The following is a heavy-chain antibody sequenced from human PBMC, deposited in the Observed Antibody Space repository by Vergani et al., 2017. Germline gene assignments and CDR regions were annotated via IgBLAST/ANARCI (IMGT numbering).Heavy chain of an antibody. CDR1: GFTFSSYA. V-gene: IGHV3-30-3*01. CDR2: ISYDGSNK. CDR3: AIGGYYPPFDY. Sequence: QVQLVESGGGVVQPGRSLRLSCAASGFTFSSYAMHWVRQAPGKGLEWVAVISYDGSNKYYADSVKGRFTISRDNSKNTLYLQMNSLRAEDTAVYYCAIGGYYPPFDYWGQGTLVTVSS. D-gene: IGHD3-22*01. J-gene: IGHJ4*02.